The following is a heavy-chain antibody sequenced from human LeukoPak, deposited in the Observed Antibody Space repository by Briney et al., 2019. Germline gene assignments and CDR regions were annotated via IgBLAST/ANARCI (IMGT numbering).Heavy chain of an antibody. Sequence: GGSLGLSCAASGFTFSSYSMNWVRQAPGKGLEWVSFISSSSSTIYYADSVKGRFTTSRDNAKNSLYLQMNSLRAEDTAVYYCARDRGGSYSAIDYWGQGTLVTVSS. CDR3: ARDRGGSYSAIDY. D-gene: IGHD1-26*01. CDR1: GFTFSSYS. CDR2: ISSSSSTI. V-gene: IGHV3-48*04. J-gene: IGHJ4*02.